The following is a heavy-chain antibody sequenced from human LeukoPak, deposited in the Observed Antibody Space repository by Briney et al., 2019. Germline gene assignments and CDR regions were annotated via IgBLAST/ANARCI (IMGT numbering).Heavy chain of an antibody. CDR2: IYHSGST. V-gene: IGHV4-38-2*02. Sequence: SETLSLTCTVSGYSISSGYYWGWIRQPPGKGLEWIGSIYHSGSTYYNPSLKSRVTISVDTSKNQFSLKLSSVTAADTAVYYCARGSQDGYPNWFDPWGQGTLVTVSS. CDR3: ARGSQDGYPNWFDP. CDR1: GYSISSGYY. D-gene: IGHD5-18*01. J-gene: IGHJ5*02.